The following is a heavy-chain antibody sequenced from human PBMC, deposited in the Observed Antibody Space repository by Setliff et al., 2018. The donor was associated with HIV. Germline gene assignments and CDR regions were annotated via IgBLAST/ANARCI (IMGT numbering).Heavy chain of an antibody. Sequence: SETLSLTCAVSGASIRSNNWWNWVRQAPGKGLEWIGEIFHTGSTNYNPSLKSRLTISVDTSKNQFSLKLSSVTAADTSVYYCATYSSSWPDYWGQGTLVTVSS. D-gene: IGHD6-13*01. CDR3: ATYSSSWPDY. CDR1: GASIRSNNW. V-gene: IGHV4-4*02. CDR2: IFHTGST. J-gene: IGHJ4*02.